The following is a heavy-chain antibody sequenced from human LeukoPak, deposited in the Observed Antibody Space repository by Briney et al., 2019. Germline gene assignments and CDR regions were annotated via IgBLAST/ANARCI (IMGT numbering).Heavy chain of an antibody. CDR1: GFTGSHNY. D-gene: IGHD1-1*01. J-gene: IGHJ4*02. CDR3: ARDRRYGTACDIWN. V-gene: IGHV3-53*01. Sequence: GGSLRLSCAVSGFTGSHNYMNWLRQAPGRGLEWVSIIYSAGDTYYADSVKGRFTISRDNSNNTLYLQMNNLRAEDSAVYFCARDRRYGTACDIWNWGQGTLVAVSS. CDR2: IYSAGDT.